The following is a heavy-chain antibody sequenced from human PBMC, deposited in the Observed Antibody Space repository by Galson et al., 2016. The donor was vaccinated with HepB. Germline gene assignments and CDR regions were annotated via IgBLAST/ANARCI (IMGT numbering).Heavy chain of an antibody. Sequence: SLRLSCAASGFTFSNAWMSWVRQAPGKGLEWVGRIKTKTDGGATHYAAPVNGRFTISRDDSKNTLYVQMNSLTTEDTAVYYCTTELLLWFGDLSLYWGQGILVTVSS. D-gene: IGHD3-10*01. CDR2: IKTKTDGGAT. CDR3: TTELLLWFGDLSLY. J-gene: IGHJ4*02. V-gene: IGHV3-15*01. CDR1: GFTFSNAW.